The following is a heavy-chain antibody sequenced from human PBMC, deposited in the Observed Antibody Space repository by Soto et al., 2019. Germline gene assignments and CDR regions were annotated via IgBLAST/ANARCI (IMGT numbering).Heavy chain of an antibody. V-gene: IGHV1-69*12. CDR2: IIPVFGTA. CDR1: GGSLSNYG. Sequence: QVQLVQSGAEVKKPGSSVKVSCKASGGSLSNYGISWVRQAPGQGLEWMGGIIPVFGTANYAQKFQGRVTITADESTNIXXMDVTSLRYEDTAVYYCARGDATKIVVTTYYAMDVWGQGTTVTVSS. J-gene: IGHJ6*02. D-gene: IGHD4-17*01. CDR3: ARGDATKIVVTTYYAMDV.